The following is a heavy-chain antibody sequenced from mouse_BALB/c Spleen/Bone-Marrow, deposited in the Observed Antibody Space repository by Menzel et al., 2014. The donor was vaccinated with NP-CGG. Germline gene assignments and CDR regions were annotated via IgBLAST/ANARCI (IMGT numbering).Heavy chain of an antibody. CDR3: ARGRWYY. J-gene: IGHJ2*01. Sequence: EVKLMESGPELVMPGASVKISCKTSGYTFTDYTLHWVKQSHGKSLEWIGGVNPNIGGTSYNQKSKDKVSLTVNKSSTTAYMELRSLTSEDSAVYYCARGRWYYWGQGTTLTVSS. D-gene: IGHD2-3*01. CDR1: GYTFTDYT. CDR2: VNPNIGGT. V-gene: IGHV1-22*01.